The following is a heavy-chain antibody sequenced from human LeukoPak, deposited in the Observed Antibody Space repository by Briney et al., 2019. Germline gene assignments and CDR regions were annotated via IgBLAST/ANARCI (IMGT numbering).Heavy chain of an antibody. CDR3: ARDRLWRYSSSSDAFDI. V-gene: IGHV4-59*11. CDR2: IYYSGST. CDR1: GGSISSHY. D-gene: IGHD6-6*01. J-gene: IGHJ3*02. Sequence: SETLSLTCTVSGGSISSHYWSWIRQPPGKGLEWIGYIYYSGSTNYNPSLKSRVTISVDTSKNQFSLKLSSVTAADTAVYYCARDRLWRYSSSSDAFDIWGQGTMVTVSS.